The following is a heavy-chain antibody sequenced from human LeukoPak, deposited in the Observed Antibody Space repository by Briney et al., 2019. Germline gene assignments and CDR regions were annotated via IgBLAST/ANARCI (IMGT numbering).Heavy chain of an antibody. D-gene: IGHD4-17*01. J-gene: IGHJ5*02. CDR1: GGTFNNSA. CDR2: IIPLFGTA. V-gene: IGHV1-69*05. Sequence: SVKVSCKTSGGTFNNSAISWVRQAPGQGLEWLGGIIPLFGTAGYAQKFQGRVTITKDESTRTVYLELTSLTSDDTAVYYCARDVHGDYGSGWFDPWGQGTLVSVSA. CDR3: ARDVHGDYGSGWFDP.